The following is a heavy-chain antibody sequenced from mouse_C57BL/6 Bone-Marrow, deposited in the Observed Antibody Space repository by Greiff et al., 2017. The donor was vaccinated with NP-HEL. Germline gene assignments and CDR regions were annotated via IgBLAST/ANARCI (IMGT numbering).Heavy chain of an antibody. CDR1: GYTFTSYW. Sequence: QVQLQQPGAELVRPGSSVKLSCKASGYTFTSYWMDWVKQRPGQGLEWIGNIYPSDSETHYNQKFKDKATLTVDKSSSTAYMQLSSLTSEDSAVYYCARKGGQVSYFDYGGQGTTLTVSS. V-gene: IGHV1-61*01. CDR2: IYPSDSET. CDR3: ARKGGQVSYFDY. D-gene: IGHD3-3*01. J-gene: IGHJ2*01.